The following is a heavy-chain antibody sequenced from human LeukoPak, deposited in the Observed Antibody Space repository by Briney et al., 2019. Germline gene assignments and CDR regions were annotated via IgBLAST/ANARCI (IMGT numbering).Heavy chain of an antibody. Sequence: GASVKVSCKASGYKFTNYGISWVRQAPGQGLEWMGWISLYNGNTIYAQKLQGRVTMTTDTSTSTAYMELRSLRSDDTAVYYCARGSPPRVYYDRSGYYSYYFDYWGQGTLVTVSS. CDR2: ISLYNGNT. V-gene: IGHV1-18*01. CDR3: ARGSPPRVYYDRSGYYSYYFDY. CDR1: GYKFTNYG. J-gene: IGHJ4*02. D-gene: IGHD3-22*01.